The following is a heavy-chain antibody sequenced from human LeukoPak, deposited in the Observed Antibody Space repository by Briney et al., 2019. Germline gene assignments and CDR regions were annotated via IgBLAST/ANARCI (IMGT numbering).Heavy chain of an antibody. V-gene: IGHV1-2*02. Sequence: GASVKVSCKASGYTFTGYYMHWVRQAPGQGLEWMGWINPNSGGTNYAQKFQGGVTMTRDTSISTAYMELSRLRSDDTAVYYCARDLSDSSGWTFDYWGRGTLVTVSS. CDR1: GYTFTGYY. D-gene: IGHD6-19*01. J-gene: IGHJ4*02. CDR2: INPNSGGT. CDR3: ARDLSDSSGWTFDY.